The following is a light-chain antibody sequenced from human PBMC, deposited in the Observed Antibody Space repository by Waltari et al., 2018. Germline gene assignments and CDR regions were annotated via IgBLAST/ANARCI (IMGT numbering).Light chain of an antibody. V-gene: IGLV1-36*01. CDR1: SSNIGNNA. CDR2: SDD. Sequence: QSVLTQPPSVSEAPRQRVTISCSGNSSNIGNNAVNWYQQLPGKAPNLLIYSDDLLSSGVSDRFSGSRSGTSASLAISGLQSEDEADYYCSAWDESLNGVVFGGGTKLTVL. J-gene: IGLJ2*01. CDR3: SAWDESLNGVV.